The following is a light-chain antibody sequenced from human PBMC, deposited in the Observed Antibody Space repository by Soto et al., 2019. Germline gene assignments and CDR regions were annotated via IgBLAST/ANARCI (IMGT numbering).Light chain of an antibody. Sequence: QSVLTQPPSASGAPGQRVTISCSGSSSNIGSNYVYWYQQLPGTAPKLLIYRNTQRRSGVPDRFSGSKSGTSVSLAISGLRSEDEGNYYCAAWDDSLSGVLFGGGTQLTVL. CDR1: SSNIGSNY. J-gene: IGLJ2*01. CDR2: RNT. CDR3: AAWDDSLSGVL. V-gene: IGLV1-47*01.